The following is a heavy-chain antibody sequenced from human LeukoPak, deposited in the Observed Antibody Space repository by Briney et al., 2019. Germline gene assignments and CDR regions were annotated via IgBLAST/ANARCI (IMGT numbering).Heavy chain of an antibody. CDR1: GYTFTSHG. V-gene: IGHV1-18*01. J-gene: IGHJ6*03. CDR2: ISAYNGNT. Sequence: ASVKVSCKASGYTFTSHGISWVRQAPGQGLEWMGWISAYNGNTNYAQKLQGRVTMTTDTSTSTAYMELRSLRSDDTAVYYCARARKPPGSYYYYYYMDVWGKGTTVTVSS. D-gene: IGHD1-14*01. CDR3: ARARKPPGSYYYYYYMDV.